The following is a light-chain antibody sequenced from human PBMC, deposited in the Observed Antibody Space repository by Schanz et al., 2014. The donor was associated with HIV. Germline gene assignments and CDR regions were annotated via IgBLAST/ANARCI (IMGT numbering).Light chain of an antibody. CDR3: SSYAATSNVL. CDR2: DNF. V-gene: IGLV1-40*01. Sequence: QSVLTQPPSVSGAPGQRITISCTGSNSNIGAGYAVHWYQQLPGTAPKLLISDNFNRPSGVPDRFSGSKSDTSASLAITGLQADDEADYYCSSYAATSNVLFGGGTKLTVL. J-gene: IGLJ3*02. CDR1: NSNIGAGYA.